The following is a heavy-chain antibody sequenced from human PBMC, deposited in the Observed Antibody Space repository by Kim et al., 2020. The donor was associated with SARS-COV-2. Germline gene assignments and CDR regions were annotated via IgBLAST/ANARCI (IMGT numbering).Heavy chain of an antibody. V-gene: IGHV3-23*01. CDR2: VSGGGAST. CDR3: AKYVGRAVTGIWGDY. CDR1: GFTFSSFA. Sequence: GGSLRLSCAASGFTFSSFAMTWVRQAPGRGLEWVSSVSGGGASTYYADSVKGRFSISRDNSRNTLYLQMNSLRADDTAVYYCAKYVGRAVTGIWGDYWGQGALSTVSS. J-gene: IGHJ4*02. D-gene: IGHD6-19*01.